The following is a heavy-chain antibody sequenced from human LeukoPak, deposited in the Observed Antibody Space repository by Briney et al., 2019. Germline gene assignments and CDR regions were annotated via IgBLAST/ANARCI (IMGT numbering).Heavy chain of an antibody. CDR1: GGSISSGSYY. J-gene: IGHJ5*02. CDR2: VYSTGST. D-gene: IGHD4/OR15-4a*01. Sequence: SQTLSLTCTVSGGSISSGSYYWSWIRQPAGKGLEWIGRVYSTGSTDYNPSLKSRVTLSVDTSKNQFSLQLRSVTTADTAVYCVRGPYGASISKWFDPWGQGTLVTVSS. CDR3: RGPYGASISKWFDP. V-gene: IGHV4-61*02.